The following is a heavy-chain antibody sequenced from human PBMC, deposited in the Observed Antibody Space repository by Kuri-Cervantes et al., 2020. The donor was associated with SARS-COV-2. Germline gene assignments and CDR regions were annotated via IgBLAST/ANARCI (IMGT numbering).Heavy chain of an antibody. CDR1: GSTFSSYS. J-gene: IGHJ4*02. V-gene: IGHV3-48*01. Sequence: GGSLRLSCAASGSTFSSYSMNWVRQAPGKGLEWVSYISSSSSTIYYADSVKGRFTISRDNAKNSLYLQMNSLRAEDTAVYYCARGYYDSSGYYPLFDYWGQGTLVTVSS. D-gene: IGHD3-22*01. CDR3: ARGYYDSSGYYPLFDY. CDR2: ISSSSSTI.